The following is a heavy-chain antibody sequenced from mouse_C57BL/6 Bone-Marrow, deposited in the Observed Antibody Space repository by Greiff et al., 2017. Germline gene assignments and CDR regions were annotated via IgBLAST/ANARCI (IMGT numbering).Heavy chain of an antibody. J-gene: IGHJ4*01. Sequence: EVKLLESGGDLVKPGGSLKLSCAASGFTFSSYGMSWVRQTPDKGLEWVATIRSGGSYTYYPDSVKGRFTISRDNAKNTLYLQMSSLKSEDTAMYYCARGTCDRNYDAMDYWGQGTSVTVSS. CDR1: GFTFSSYG. CDR3: ARGTCDRNYDAMDY. D-gene: IGHD2-14*01. CDR2: IRSGGSYT. V-gene: IGHV5-6*02.